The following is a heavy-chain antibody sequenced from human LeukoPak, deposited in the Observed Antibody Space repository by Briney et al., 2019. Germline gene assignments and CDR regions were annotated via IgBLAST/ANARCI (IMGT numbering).Heavy chain of an antibody. CDR1: GFTFSSYS. D-gene: IGHD3-10*01. CDR2: ISSSSSTI. Sequence: PGGSLRLSCAASGFTFSSYSMNWVRQAPGKGLEWVSYISSSSSTIYYADSVKGRFTISRDNAKNSLYLQMNSLRDEDTAVYYCARVKRVWSGYRDTWFGESMAPDYWGQGTLVTVSS. J-gene: IGHJ4*02. V-gene: IGHV3-48*02. CDR3: ARVKRVWSGYRDTWFGESMAPDY.